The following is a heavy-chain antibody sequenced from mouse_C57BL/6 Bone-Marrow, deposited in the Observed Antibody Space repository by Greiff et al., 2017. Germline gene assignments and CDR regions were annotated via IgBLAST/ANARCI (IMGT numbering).Heavy chain of an antibody. Sequence: VQLQQSGPVLVKPGASVKMSCKASGYTFTDYYMNWVKQSHGKSLEWIGVINPYNGGTSYNQKFKGKATLTVDKSSSTAYMELNSLTSEDSAVYYCASRNYYGSSHYYFDYWGQGTTLTVSS. CDR2: INPYNGGT. J-gene: IGHJ2*01. D-gene: IGHD1-1*01. CDR3: ASRNYYGSSHYYFDY. V-gene: IGHV1-19*01. CDR1: GYTFTDYY.